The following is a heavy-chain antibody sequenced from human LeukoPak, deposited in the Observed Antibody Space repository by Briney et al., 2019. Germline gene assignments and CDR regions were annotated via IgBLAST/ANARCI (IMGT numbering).Heavy chain of an antibody. Sequence: PGESLKISCKGSGYSFTSYWIGWVSQMPGKGLEWMGIIYPGDSVTRYSPSFQGQVTISADKSISTASLQWSSLKASDTAMYYCARTVGTRYSSENSFDYWGQGTLVTVSS. V-gene: IGHV5-51*01. J-gene: IGHJ4*02. D-gene: IGHD6-25*01. CDR2: IYPGDSVT. CDR1: GYSFTSYW. CDR3: ARTVGTRYSSENSFDY.